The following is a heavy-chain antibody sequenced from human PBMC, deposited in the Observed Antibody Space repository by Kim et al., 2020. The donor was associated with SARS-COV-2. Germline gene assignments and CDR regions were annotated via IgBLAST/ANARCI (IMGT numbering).Heavy chain of an antibody. V-gene: IGHV4-34*01. CDR3: ARSFGWYAFDF. Sequence: SETLSFTCSVDNGSLSGYYWGWVRQPPGEGLEWIGEIHSSGITKYNPSLKSRVTVTLDTFKNQFSLKLSSVTAADTAVYYCARSFGWYAFDFWGQGSLVTVSS. D-gene: IGHD6-19*01. CDR1: NGSLSGYY. J-gene: IGHJ4*02. CDR2: IHSSGIT.